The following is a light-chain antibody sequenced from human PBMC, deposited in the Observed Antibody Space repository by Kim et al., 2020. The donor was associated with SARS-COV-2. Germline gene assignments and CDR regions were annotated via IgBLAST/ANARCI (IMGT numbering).Light chain of an antibody. Sequence: SAAVGGRVTNTCRASQNIDSWLAWYQQKPGKAPKYLIYDATTLKSGVPSRFSGRGSGTQFTLTITSLQPDDFATYYCQQYSSYSYTFGQGTKLEI. CDR3: QQYSSYSYT. CDR2: DAT. J-gene: IGKJ2*01. CDR1: QNIDSW. V-gene: IGKV1-5*01.